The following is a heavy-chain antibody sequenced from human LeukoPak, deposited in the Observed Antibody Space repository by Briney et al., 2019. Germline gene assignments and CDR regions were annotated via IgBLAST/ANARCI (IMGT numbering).Heavy chain of an antibody. V-gene: IGHV3-74*01. CDR3: ARLDILTGNYYYFNF. CDR1: GFTFSSYE. Sequence: GGSLRLSCAASGFTFSSYEMNWVRQAPGKGLVWVSRISGDGSTTSYADSVKGRFTISRDNAKNTLYLQMNSLRAEDTAVYYCARLDILTGNYYYFNFWGQGTLVTVSS. J-gene: IGHJ4*02. CDR2: ISGDGSTT. D-gene: IGHD3-9*01.